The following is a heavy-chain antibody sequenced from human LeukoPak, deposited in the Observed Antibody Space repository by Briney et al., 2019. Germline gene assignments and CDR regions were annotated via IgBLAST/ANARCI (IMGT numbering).Heavy chain of an antibody. CDR2: INPNSGGT. CDR1: GYTFTSYD. D-gene: IGHD6-13*01. V-gene: IGHV1-2*02. CDR3: AGGIAAPYFDC. J-gene: IGHJ4*02. Sequence: ASVKVSCKASGYTFTSYDINWVRQATGQGLEWMGWINPNSGGTNYAQKFQGRVTMTRDTSISTAYMELSRLRSDDTAVYYCAGGIAAPYFDCWGQGTLVTVSS.